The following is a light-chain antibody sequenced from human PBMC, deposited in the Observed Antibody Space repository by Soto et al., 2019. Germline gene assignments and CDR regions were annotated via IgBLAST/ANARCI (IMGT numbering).Light chain of an antibody. CDR2: AAS. J-gene: IGKJ4*02. CDR3: QQSYSLLP. CDR1: QSISSY. Sequence: DIQMTQSPSSLSASVGDRVTITCRASQSISSYLNWYQQKPGKAPKLLIYAASSLQSGVPSRFSGSGSGTDFTLTISSLQPEDFATYYCQQSYSLLPFGGGTKVELK. V-gene: IGKV1-39*01.